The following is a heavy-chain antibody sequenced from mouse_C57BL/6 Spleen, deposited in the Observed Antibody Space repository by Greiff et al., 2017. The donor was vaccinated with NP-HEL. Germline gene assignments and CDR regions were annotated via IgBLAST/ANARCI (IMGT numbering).Heavy chain of an antibody. CDR2: INPSTGGT. V-gene: IGHV1-42*01. CDR3: ARWGYYDSSYDAMDY. D-gene: IGHD1-1*01. J-gene: IGHJ4*01. Sequence: EVQLQQSGPELVKPGASVKISCKASGYSFTGYYMNWVKQSPEKSLEWIGEINPSTGGTTYNQKFKAKATLTVDKSSSTAYMQLKSLTSEDCAVYYCARWGYYDSSYDAMDYWGQGTSVTVSS. CDR1: GYSFTGYY.